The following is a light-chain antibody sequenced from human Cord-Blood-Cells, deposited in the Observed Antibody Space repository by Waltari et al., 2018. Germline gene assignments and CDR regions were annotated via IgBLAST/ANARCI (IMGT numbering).Light chain of an antibody. V-gene: IGLV2-14*01. J-gene: IGLJ3*02. CDR3: SSYTSSSTLV. CDR1: SSDVGGYNY. CDR2: DVS. Sequence: QSALTQPASVSGSPGQSITISCTGTSSDVGGYNYVSWYQQHPGKAPKLMIYDVSNRPSGFFNSFSDSKSGNTASLTIAGLQAEDEADYYCSSYTSSSTLVFGGGTKLTVL.